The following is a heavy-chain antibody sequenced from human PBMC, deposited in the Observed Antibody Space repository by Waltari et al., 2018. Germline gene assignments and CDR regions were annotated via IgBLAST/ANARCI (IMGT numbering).Heavy chain of an antibody. Sequence: EVQLVESGGGLVQPGGSLRLSCAASGFTFSSYSMNWVRQAPGKGLEWVSYISSSSSTIYYADSVKGRFTISRDNAKNSLYLQMNSLRAEDTAVYYCAREIPGAAWTLFDWGQGTLVTVSS. V-gene: IGHV3-48*04. CDR2: ISSSSSTI. CDR1: GFTFSSYS. D-gene: IGHD3-10*02. J-gene: IGHJ4*02. CDR3: AREIPGAAWTLFD.